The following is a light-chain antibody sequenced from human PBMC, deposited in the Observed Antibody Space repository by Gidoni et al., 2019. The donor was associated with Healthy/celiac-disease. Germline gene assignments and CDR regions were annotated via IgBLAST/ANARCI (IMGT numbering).Light chain of an antibody. CDR1: SSNIGAGYD. CDR3: QSYDSSLSGPWV. V-gene: IGLV1-40*01. Sequence: QSVLTQPPSVSGAPGQRVTISCTGISSNIGAGYDVHWYQQRPGTAPKLLIYGNSNRPSGVPDRFSGSKSGTSASLAITGLQAEDEADYYCQSYDSSLSGPWVFGGGTKLTVL. J-gene: IGLJ3*02. CDR2: GNS.